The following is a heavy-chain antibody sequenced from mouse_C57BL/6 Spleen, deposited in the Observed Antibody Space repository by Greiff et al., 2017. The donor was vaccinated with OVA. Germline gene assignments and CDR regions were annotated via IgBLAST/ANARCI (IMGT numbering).Heavy chain of an antibody. D-gene: IGHD2-3*01. CDR1: GFTFSNYW. J-gene: IGHJ2*01. CDR2: IRLKSDNYAT. CDR3: TRWLLYYFDY. V-gene: IGHV6-3*01. Sequence: EVKLVESGGGLVQPGGSMKLSCVASGFTFSNYWMNWVRQSPEKGLEWVAQIRLKSDNYATHYAESVKGRFTISRDDSKSSVYLQMNNLRAEDTGIYYCTRWLLYYFDYWGQGTTLTVSS.